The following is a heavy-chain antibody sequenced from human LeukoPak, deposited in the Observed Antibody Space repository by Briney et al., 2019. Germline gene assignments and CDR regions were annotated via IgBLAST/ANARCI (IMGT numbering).Heavy chain of an antibody. D-gene: IGHD2-2*02. J-gene: IGHJ6*04. CDR1: GYTFTSYA. CDR3: ARCGPGSTSCYNKGNIGMDV. Sequence: ASVKVSCKSSGYTFTSYAMHWVRQAPGQKLEWMGWINAGNGDTKYSQKFQGRVTITWDTSASTAYMELSSLRSEDTAVYYCARCGPGSTSCYNKGNIGMDVWGKGTTVTVSS. V-gene: IGHV1-3*01. CDR2: INAGNGDT.